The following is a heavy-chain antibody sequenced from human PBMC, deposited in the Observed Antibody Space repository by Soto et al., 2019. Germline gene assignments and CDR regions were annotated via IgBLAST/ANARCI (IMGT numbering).Heavy chain of an antibody. CDR2: IYYSGST. CDR1: GGSISSGGYY. D-gene: IGHD3-16*01. Sequence: SESLSLTCTVSGGSISSGGYYWSWIRQHPGKGLEWIGYIYYSGSTYYNPSLKSRVTISVDTSKSQFSLKLSAVPAADKAVYYCARDGVGMDVWGQGTTVTVSS. CDR3: ARDGVGMDV. J-gene: IGHJ6*02. V-gene: IGHV4-31*03.